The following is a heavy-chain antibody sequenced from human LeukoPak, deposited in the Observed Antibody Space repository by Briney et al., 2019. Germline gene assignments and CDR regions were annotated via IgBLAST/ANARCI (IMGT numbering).Heavy chain of an antibody. CDR3: ARGRPHSGSYIA. CDR2: INHSGST. V-gene: IGHV4-34*01. J-gene: IGHJ4*02. CDR1: GGSFSGYY. Sequence: SETLSLTCAVYGGSFSGYYWSWIRQPPGKGLEWIGEINHSGSTNYNPSLKSRVTISVDTSKNQFSLKLSSVTAADTAVYYYARGRPHSGSYIAWGQGTLVTVSS. D-gene: IGHD1-26*01.